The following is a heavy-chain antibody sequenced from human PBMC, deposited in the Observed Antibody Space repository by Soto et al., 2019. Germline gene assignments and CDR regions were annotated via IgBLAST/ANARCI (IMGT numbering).Heavy chain of an antibody. V-gene: IGHV4-59*08. D-gene: IGHD6-13*01. CDR3: AKGGSSKFVP. CDR2: IYYTGST. CDR1: GGSISYYY. Sequence: PSETLSLTCXVSGGSISYYYWSWVRQTPGKGPEWIGYIYYTGSTNYNPSLKSRVTISVDTPKNQFSLKLRSVTAVDTAVYYCAKGGSSKFVPWGQGTLVTVSS. J-gene: IGHJ5*02.